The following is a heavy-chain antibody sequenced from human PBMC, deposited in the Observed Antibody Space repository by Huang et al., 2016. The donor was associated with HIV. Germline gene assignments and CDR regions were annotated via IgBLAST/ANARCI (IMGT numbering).Heavy chain of an antibody. J-gene: IGHJ4*02. CDR1: GFTFSTYG. D-gene: IGHD3-10*01. CDR3: VKDQGHTFMVRYHFDF. V-gene: IGHV3-30*18. CDR2: ISYDGSEK. Sequence: QVQLVESGGGVVQPGRSLRLSCAASGFTFSTYGMHWVRQAPGKGLEWVKVISYDGSEKYYADSVKGRFTSSRDNSNNTLYLQMNSLRADDTAVYYCVKDQGHTFMVRYHFDFWGQGTLVTVSS.